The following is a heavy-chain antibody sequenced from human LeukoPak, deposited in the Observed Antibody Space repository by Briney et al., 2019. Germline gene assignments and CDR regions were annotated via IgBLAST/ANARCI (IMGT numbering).Heavy chain of an antibody. V-gene: IGHV7-4-1*02. CDR3: AREGYRLYNDYDSSGYYDNWFDP. CDR2: INTNTGNP. CDR1: GYTFTSYA. Sequence: ASVKVSCKASGYTFTSYAMNWVRQAPGQGLEWMGWINTNTGNPTYAQGFTGRFVFSLDTSVSTAYLQISSLKAEDTAVYYCAREGYRLYNDYDSSGYYDNWFDPWGQGTLVTVSS. D-gene: IGHD3-22*01. J-gene: IGHJ5*02.